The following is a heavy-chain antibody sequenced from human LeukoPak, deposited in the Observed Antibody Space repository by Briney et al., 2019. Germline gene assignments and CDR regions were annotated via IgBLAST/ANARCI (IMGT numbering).Heavy chain of an antibody. J-gene: IGHJ5*02. CDR1: GGSFSGYY. CDR2: INHSGST. D-gene: IGHD6-13*01. CDR3: ARIAAAAHNWFDP. Sequence: SETLSLTCAVYGGSFSGYYWSWIRQPPGKGLEWIGEINHSGSTNYNPSLKSRVTISVDTSENQFSLKLSSVTAADTAVYYCARIAAAAHNWFDPWGQGTLVTVSS. V-gene: IGHV4-34*01.